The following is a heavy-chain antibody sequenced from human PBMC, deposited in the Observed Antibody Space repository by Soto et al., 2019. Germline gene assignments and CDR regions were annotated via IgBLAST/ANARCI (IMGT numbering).Heavy chain of an antibody. CDR2: IYYSGST. V-gene: IGHV4-31*03. Sequence: QVQLQESGPGLVKPSQTLSLTCTVSGGSITSGGYGWTWIRQHPVKGLEWMGHIYYSGSTSYNPSLKSRVTISIDTSKNQFSLKLTSVTAADTAVYYCARDGDYFGSGSPPLLSRWGQGTLVTVSS. J-gene: IGHJ4*02. CDR1: GGSITSGGYG. CDR3: ARDGDYFGSGSPPLLSR. D-gene: IGHD3-10*01.